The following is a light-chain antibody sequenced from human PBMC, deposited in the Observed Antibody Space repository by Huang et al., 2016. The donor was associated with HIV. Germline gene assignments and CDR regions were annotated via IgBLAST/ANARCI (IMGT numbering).Light chain of an antibody. Sequence: EIVLTQSPGTLSLSPGERATLSCRASQSVSSSYLAGYRQRPGQAPRLVIYGTSNRDTGIPDRFSGSGSGTDFTLTISRLEPEDFAVYYCQQYGSSYTFGQGTKLEIK. CDR2: GTS. CDR1: QSVSSSY. J-gene: IGKJ2*01. V-gene: IGKV3-20*01. CDR3: QQYGSSYT.